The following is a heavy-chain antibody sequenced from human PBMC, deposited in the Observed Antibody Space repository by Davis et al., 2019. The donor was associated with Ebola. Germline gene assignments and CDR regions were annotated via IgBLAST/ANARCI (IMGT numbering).Heavy chain of an antibody. J-gene: IGHJ4*02. V-gene: IGHV3-30*18. CDR2: TSYDGSDQ. D-gene: IGHD5-18*01. CDR1: GFTFTTYG. CDR3: AKESSYGYQGYFDY. Sequence: PGGSLRLSCAASGFTFTTYGIHWVRQAPGKGLEWVAVTSYDGSDQYYADSVRGRFTISRDNSKNTVYLEINSLRTEDTAVYFCAKESSYGYQGYFDYWGQGSLVTVSS.